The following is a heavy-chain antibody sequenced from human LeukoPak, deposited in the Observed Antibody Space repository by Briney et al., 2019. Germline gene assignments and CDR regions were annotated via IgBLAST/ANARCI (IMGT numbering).Heavy chain of an antibody. Sequence: GGSLRLSCAASGFTFSNAWMSWVRQAPGKGLEWVGRIKSKTDGGTTDYAAPVKGRFTISRDDSKNTLYLQMNSLKTEDTAVYYCTTPGVGARADYYYYMDVWGKGTTVTVSS. V-gene: IGHV3-15*01. CDR1: GFTFSNAW. CDR2: IKSKTDGGTT. D-gene: IGHD1-26*01. CDR3: TTPGVGARADYYYYMDV. J-gene: IGHJ6*03.